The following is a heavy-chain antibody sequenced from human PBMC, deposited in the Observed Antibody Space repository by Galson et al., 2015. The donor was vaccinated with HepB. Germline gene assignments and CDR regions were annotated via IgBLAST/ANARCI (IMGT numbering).Heavy chain of an antibody. CDR1: GYSFTSYW. CDR3: ARQTSEAIWSGYYPHTYYYYMDV. J-gene: IGHJ6*03. V-gene: IGHV5-51*01. Sequence: SGAEVKKPGESLKISCKGSGYSFTSYWIGWVRQMPGKGLEWMGIIYPGDSDTRYSPSFQGQVTISADKSISTAYLQWSSLKASDTAMYYCARQTSEAIWSGYYPHTYYYYMDVWGKGTTVTVSS. D-gene: IGHD3-3*01. CDR2: IYPGDSDT.